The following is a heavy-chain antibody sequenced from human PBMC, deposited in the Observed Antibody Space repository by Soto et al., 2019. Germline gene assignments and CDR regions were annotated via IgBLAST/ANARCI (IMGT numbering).Heavy chain of an antibody. CDR3: ARGNSSFDAFDI. V-gene: IGHV1-2*02. D-gene: IGHD6-6*01. CDR2: INPNSGGT. J-gene: IGHJ3*02. CDR1: GYTFTVYY. Sequence: ASVKVSCKASGYTFTVYYMHGVLQAPVQGREWMGWINPNSGGTNYAQKFQGRVTMTRDTSISTAYMELSRLRSDDTAVYYCARGNSSFDAFDIWGQGTMVTVSS.